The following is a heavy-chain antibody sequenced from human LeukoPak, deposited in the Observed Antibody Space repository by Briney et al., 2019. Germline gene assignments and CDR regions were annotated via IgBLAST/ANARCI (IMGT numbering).Heavy chain of an antibody. CDR1: GGSISSYY. J-gene: IGHJ5*02. CDR2: ISYSGST. D-gene: IGHD3-22*01. Sequence: SETLSLTCTVSGGSISSYYWSWIRQPPGKGLEWIACISYSGSTKYNPSLKSRVTISVDTSKNQLSLKLSSVTAADTAVYYCAREPGFDSSGYLNWFDPWGQGALVTVSS. V-gene: IGHV4-59*01. CDR3: AREPGFDSSGYLNWFDP.